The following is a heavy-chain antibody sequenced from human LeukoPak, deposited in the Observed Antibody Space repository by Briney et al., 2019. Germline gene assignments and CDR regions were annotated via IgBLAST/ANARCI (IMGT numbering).Heavy chain of an antibody. V-gene: IGHV3-30*18. CDR3: AKGSRITMIVVADFDY. J-gene: IGHJ4*02. D-gene: IGHD3-22*01. CDR2: VSYEGKSQ. Sequence: PGGSLRLSCATSGFTFSNYGMHWVRQAPGKGLEWVAVVSYEGKSQYYADSVRGRFTISRDNSKNTLYLQMNSLRAEDTAVYYCAKGSRITMIVVADFDYWGQGTLVTVSP. CDR1: GFTFSNYG.